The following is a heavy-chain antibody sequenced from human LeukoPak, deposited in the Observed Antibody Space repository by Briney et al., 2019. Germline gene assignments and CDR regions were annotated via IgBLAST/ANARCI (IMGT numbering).Heavy chain of an antibody. V-gene: IGHV4-59*01. CDR2: IYYNGSS. CDR3: AREMRKGYCSSTSCPNWFDP. CDR1: GASISDFH. J-gene: IGHJ5*02. D-gene: IGHD2-2*01. Sequence: SETLSLTCTVSGASISDFHWSWIRQPPGKGLEWIGNIYYNGSSNYNPSLKRRISISVDTSKNQFSLKLSSVTAADTAVYYCAREMRKGYCSSTSCPNWFDPWGQGTLVTVSS.